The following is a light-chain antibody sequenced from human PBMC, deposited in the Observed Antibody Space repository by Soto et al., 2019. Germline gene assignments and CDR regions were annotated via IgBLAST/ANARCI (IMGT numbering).Light chain of an antibody. V-gene: IGKV1-12*01. CDR3: PQSNSFPFT. CDR2: AAS. J-gene: IGKJ3*01. CDR1: QGISNW. Sequence: DIQMTQSPSSVSASVGDRVTITCRASQGISNWLAWYQQKPEKAPKLLIYAASVLQTGVPSRFRGSGSGTDFTLTISSLQPEDFATYYCPQSNSFPFTFGPGTRVDIK.